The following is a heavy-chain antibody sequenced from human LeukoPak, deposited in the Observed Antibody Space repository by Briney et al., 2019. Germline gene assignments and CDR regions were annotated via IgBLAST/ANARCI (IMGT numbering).Heavy chain of an antibody. D-gene: IGHD6-6*01. CDR3: AGQSGRSSAVAFDY. CDR1: GGTFSSYA. V-gene: IGHV1-69*05. CDR2: IIPIFGTA. Sequence: ASVKVSCKASGGTFSSYAISWVRQAPGQGLEWMGGIIPIFGTANYAQKFQGRVTITTDESTSTAYMELSSLRSEDTAVYYCAGQSGRSSAVAFDYWGQGTLVTVSS. J-gene: IGHJ4*02.